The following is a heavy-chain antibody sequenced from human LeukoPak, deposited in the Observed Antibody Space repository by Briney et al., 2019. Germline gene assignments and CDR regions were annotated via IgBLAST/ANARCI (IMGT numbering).Heavy chain of an antibody. CDR1: GYTFTSYD. Sequence: GASVKVSCKASGYTFTSYDINWVRQATGQGLEWIGWMNPNSGNTGYAQKFQGRVTITRNTSISTAYMELSRLRSDDTAVYYCARAPFLAYCGGDCYSFDYWGQGTLVTVSS. CDR2: MNPNSGNT. CDR3: ARAPFLAYCGGDCYSFDY. J-gene: IGHJ4*02. V-gene: IGHV1-8*03. D-gene: IGHD2-21*01.